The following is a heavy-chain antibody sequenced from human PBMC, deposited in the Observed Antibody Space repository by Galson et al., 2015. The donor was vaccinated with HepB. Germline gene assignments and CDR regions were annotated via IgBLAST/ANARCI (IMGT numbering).Heavy chain of an antibody. CDR3: ARLKAAVRANGLDL. CDR2: IDPSNSYI. CDR1: GYSFTSYW. D-gene: IGHD6-13*01. Sequence: SGAEVKQPGESLRISCKGSGYSFTSYWITWVRQMPGKGLEWMGRIDPSNSYINYSPSFRGHVTISSDKSFSTAYLQWNSLKASDTAIYYCARLKAAVRANGLDLWGQGTTVIVSS. V-gene: IGHV5-10-1*01. J-gene: IGHJ6*02.